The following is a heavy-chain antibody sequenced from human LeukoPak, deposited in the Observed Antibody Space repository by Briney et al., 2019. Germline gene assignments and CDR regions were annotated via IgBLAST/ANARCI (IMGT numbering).Heavy chain of an antibody. J-gene: IGHJ4*02. Sequence: GRSLRLSCAASGFTFSGYAMHWVRQAPGKGLEWVSSISSTSSYIYHADSVKGRFTISRDNAQNSLFLQMNSLRAEDTAVYYCARAGDCSSTSCYGHYFDYWGQGTLVTVSS. V-gene: IGHV3-21*01. CDR1: GFTFSGYA. D-gene: IGHD2-2*01. CDR2: ISSTSSYI. CDR3: ARAGDCSSTSCYGHYFDY.